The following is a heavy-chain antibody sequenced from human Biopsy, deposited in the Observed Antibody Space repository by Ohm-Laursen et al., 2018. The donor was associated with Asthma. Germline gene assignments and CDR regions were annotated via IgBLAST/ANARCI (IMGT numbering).Heavy chain of an antibody. J-gene: IGHJ4*01. CDR3: AKSADYYDSTDYLDF. CDR2: ISWNSGNI. D-gene: IGHD3-22*01. V-gene: IGHV3-9*01. Sequence: SLRHSGAASGVSFDDCAMHWVRQAPGKGLEWVSSISWNSGNIDYAVSVKGRFTISRDNAKNSLYLQMQSLRPEDTAFYYCAKSADYYDSTDYLDFWGRGTLVTVSS. CDR1: GVSFDDCA.